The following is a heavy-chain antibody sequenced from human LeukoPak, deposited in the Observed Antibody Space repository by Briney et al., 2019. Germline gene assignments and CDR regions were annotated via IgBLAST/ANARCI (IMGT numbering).Heavy chain of an antibody. J-gene: IGHJ6*03. Sequence: GGSLRLSCAASGFTFSSYSMNWVRQAPGKGLEWVSSISSSSSYIYYADSVKGRFTISRDNAKNSLYLQMNSLRAEDTAVYYCARAPFEYCGGDCYSDMDVWGKRTTVTVSS. CDR1: GFTFSSYS. D-gene: IGHD2-21*01. CDR3: ARAPFEYCGGDCYSDMDV. V-gene: IGHV3-21*01. CDR2: ISSSSSYI.